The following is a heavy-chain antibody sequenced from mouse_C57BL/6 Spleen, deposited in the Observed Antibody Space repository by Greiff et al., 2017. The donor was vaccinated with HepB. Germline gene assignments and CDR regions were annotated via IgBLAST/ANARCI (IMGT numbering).Heavy chain of an antibody. CDR2: ISSGGSYT. J-gene: IGHJ2*01. Sequence: EVQLQESGGDLVKPGGSLKLSCAASGFTFSSYGMSWVRQTPDKRLEWVATISSGGSYTYYPDSVKGRCTISRDNAKNTLYLQMSSLKSEDTAMYYCARHKDYGSSYDDYFDYWAKAPLAQSPQ. V-gene: IGHV5-6*01. CDR3: ARHKDYGSSYDDYFDY. D-gene: IGHD1-1*01. CDR1: GFTFSSYG.